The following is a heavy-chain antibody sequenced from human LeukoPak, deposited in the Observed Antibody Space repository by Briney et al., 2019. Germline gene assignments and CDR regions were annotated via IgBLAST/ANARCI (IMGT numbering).Heavy chain of an antibody. Sequence: GGSLRLSGAASGSTFSRFGINGARRAPGRGLEGVANIDKSGGRNNYVDSVKGRFTISRDNAKNSLFLEMSSLRADDTAVYFCARDVEGGTFDIWGQGTTVTVSS. CDR2: IDKSGGRN. J-gene: IGHJ3*02. V-gene: IGHV3-7*03. CDR1: GSTFSRFG. CDR3: ARDVEGGTFDI. D-gene: IGHD3-16*01.